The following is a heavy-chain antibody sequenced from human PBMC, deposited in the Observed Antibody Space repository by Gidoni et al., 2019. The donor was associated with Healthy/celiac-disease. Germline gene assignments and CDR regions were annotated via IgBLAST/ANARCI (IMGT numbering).Heavy chain of an antibody. CDR1: GFTFSSYA. CDR3: AKGWVAARPMTRYYYYGMDV. J-gene: IGHJ6*02. V-gene: IGHV3-23*01. Sequence: EVQLLESGGGLVQPGGSLRLSCAAYGFTFSSYAMSWVRQAPGKGLELVSAISGSGGSTYYADSVKGRFTISRDNSKNTLYLQMNSLRAEDTAVYYCAKGWVAARPMTRYYYYGMDVWGQGTTVTVSS. CDR2: ISGSGGST. D-gene: IGHD6-6*01.